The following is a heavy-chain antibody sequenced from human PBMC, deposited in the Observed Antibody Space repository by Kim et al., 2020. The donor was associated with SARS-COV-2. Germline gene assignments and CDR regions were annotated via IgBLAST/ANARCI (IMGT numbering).Heavy chain of an antibody. Sequence: PSLKSRLTITKHTSKNQVVLTMTNMDPVDTATYYCAHRQSILYYFDYWGQGTLVTVSS. CDR3: AHRQSILYYFDY. V-gene: IGHV2-5*01. D-gene: IGHD6-6*01. J-gene: IGHJ4*02.